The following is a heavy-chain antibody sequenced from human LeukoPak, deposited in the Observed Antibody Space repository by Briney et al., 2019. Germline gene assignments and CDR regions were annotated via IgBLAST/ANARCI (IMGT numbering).Heavy chain of an antibody. D-gene: IGHD3-10*01. CDR2: IYTSGST. Sequence: SETLSLTCTVSGGSISSGSYYWSWIRQPAGKGLEWIGRIYTSGSTNYNPSLKSRVTISVDTSKNQFSLKLSSVTAADTAVYYCARSALLWFGESIQDWGQGTLVTVSS. J-gene: IGHJ4*02. V-gene: IGHV4-61*02. CDR3: ARSALLWFGESIQD. CDR1: GGSISSGSYY.